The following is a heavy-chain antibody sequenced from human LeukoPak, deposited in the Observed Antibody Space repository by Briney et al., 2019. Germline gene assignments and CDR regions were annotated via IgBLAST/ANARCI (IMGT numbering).Heavy chain of an antibody. Sequence: GRSLRLSCAASGFTFSSYGMHWVRQAPGKGLQWVTFILYDGSNEYYADSVKGRFTISRDNSKNTLYLQMNSLRAEDTAVYYCAKDVNLDYWGQGTLVTVSS. D-gene: IGHD2/OR15-2a*01. CDR2: ILYDGSNE. J-gene: IGHJ4*02. CDR3: AKDVNLDY. CDR1: GFTFSSYG. V-gene: IGHV3-33*06.